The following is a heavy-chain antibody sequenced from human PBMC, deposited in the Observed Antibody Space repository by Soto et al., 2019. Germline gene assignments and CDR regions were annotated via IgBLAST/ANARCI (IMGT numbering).Heavy chain of an antibody. D-gene: IGHD2-8*01. Sequence: PSETLSLTCTVSGGSITSGDYYWSWIRQAPGKGLEWIGYIYYRGSTHYNLSLKSRVTISVDTSQNQFSLKLSSVTAADTAIYYCAGDNGLRDGMDVWGQGTTVTVSS. V-gene: IGHV4-30-4*01. CDR1: GGSITSGDYY. CDR3: AGDNGLRDGMDV. J-gene: IGHJ6*02. CDR2: IYYRGST.